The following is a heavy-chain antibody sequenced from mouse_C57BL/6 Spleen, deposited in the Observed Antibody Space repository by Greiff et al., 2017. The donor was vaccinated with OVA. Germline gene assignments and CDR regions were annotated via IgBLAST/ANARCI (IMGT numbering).Heavy chain of an antibody. V-gene: IGHV7-3*01. Sequence: EVKLVESGGGLVQPGGSLSLSCAASGFTFTDYYMSWVRQPPGKALEWLGFIRNKANGYTTEYSASVKGRFTISRDNSQSILYLQMNALIAEDSATYYCARERTLYFDYWGQGTTLTVSS. CDR3: ARERTLYFDY. CDR1: GFTFTDYY. CDR2: IRNKANGYTT. J-gene: IGHJ2*01.